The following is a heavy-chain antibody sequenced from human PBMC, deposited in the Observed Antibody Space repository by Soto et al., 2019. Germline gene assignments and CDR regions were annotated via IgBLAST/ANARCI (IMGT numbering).Heavy chain of an antibody. CDR3: ARDVLEWLLYPNWFDP. J-gene: IGHJ5*02. CDR2: IRSSSSTI. V-gene: IGHV3-48*01. D-gene: IGHD3-3*01. CDR1: GFTFDDHV. Sequence: GGSLRLSCIASGFTFDDHVMHWVRRAPGKGLEWVSYIRSSSSTIYYADSVKGRFTISRDNAKNSLYLQMNSLRAEDTAVYYCARDVLEWLLYPNWFDPWGQGTLVTVSS.